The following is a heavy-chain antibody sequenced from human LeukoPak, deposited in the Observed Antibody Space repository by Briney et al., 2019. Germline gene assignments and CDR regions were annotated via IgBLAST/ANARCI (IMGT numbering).Heavy chain of an antibody. CDR2: ISGSGGST. J-gene: IGHJ3*02. CDR1: GFTFSSYA. Sequence: GGSLRLSCAASGFTFSSYAMSWVRQAPGKGLEWVSAISGSGGSTYYADSVKGRFTISRDNSKNTLYLQMNSLRAEDTAVYYCANLWVAYCDSRRDAFDIWGQGTMVTVSS. CDR3: ANLWVAYCDSRRDAFDI. D-gene: IGHD3-22*01. V-gene: IGHV3-23*01.